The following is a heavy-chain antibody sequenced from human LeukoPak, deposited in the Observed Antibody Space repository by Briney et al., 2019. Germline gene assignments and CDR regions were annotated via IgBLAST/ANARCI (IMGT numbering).Heavy chain of an antibody. CDR3: ARDFQRRITMVRASGY. J-gene: IGHJ4*02. Sequence: ASVKVSCKASGYTFTGYYMHWVRQAPGQGLEWMGWINPNSGGTNYARKFQGRVTMTRDTSISTAYMELSRLRSDDTAVYYCARDFQRRITMVRASGYWGQGTLVTVSS. CDR2: INPNSGGT. CDR1: GYTFTGYY. V-gene: IGHV1-2*02. D-gene: IGHD3-10*01.